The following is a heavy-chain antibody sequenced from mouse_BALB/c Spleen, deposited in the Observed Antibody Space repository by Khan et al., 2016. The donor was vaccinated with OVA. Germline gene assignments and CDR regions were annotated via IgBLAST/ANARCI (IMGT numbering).Heavy chain of an antibody. V-gene: IGHV9-3-1*01. D-gene: IGHD2-14*01. J-gene: IGHJ4*01. CDR1: GFTFTNYG. CDR3: ARVGYNGTMDC. CDR2: INTYTGEP. Sequence: QIQLVQSGPELKKPGETVQISCKASGFTFTNYGMTWVKQAPGKGLKWMGWINTYTGEPTFADDFKGRFAFSLEPFVRPAHLQINNLKNEDTATYFCARVGYNGTMDCWGQGTSVTVSS.